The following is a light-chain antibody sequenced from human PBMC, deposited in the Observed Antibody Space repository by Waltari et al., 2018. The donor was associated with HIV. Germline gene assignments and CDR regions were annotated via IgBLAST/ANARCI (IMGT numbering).Light chain of an antibody. J-gene: IGLJ2*01. CDR1: SSDVGRYNL. CDR2: EVS. V-gene: IGLV2-18*02. Sequence: QSALTQPPSVSGSPGQSVTISCTGPSSDVGRYNLVSWYQQSPGTAPKLMVYEVSNRPSGVPERFSGSKSGNTASLTISGLQAEDEADYYCSSFTSSSTVVFGGGTKLTVL. CDR3: SSFTSSSTVV.